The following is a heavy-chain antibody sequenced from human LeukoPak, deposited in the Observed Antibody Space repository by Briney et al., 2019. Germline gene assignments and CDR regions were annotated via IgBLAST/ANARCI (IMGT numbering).Heavy chain of an antibody. CDR1: GFTFTTYA. J-gene: IGHJ6*02. D-gene: IGHD2-2*01. CDR3: ARQKDQLLFRVYYGMDV. V-gene: IGHV3-30*04. Sequence: GTSLRLSCEASGFTFTTYAFHWVRRAPGKGLEWVAVVAYDGINKNYGDSVKGRFTISRDNSKNTLYLQMNFLRPEDTAVYFCARQKDQLLFRVYYGMDVWGQGTTVTVSS. CDR2: VAYDGINK.